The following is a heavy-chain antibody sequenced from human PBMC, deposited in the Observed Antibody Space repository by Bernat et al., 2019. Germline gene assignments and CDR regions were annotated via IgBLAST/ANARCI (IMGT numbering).Heavy chain of an antibody. Sequence: QVQLMESGGGVVQPGRSLRLSCEASKFTFSGYGMHWVRQAPGKGLEWVAVIWHDGSNENYADSVKGRFTISRDNSKNTLYLQMNSLKVEDTAVYYCARVSLYGAPASAMGVWGQGTTVTVSS. CDR1: KFTFSGYG. V-gene: IGHV3-33*01. J-gene: IGHJ6*02. CDR2: IWHDGSNE. CDR3: ARVSLYGAPASAMGV. D-gene: IGHD4-17*01.